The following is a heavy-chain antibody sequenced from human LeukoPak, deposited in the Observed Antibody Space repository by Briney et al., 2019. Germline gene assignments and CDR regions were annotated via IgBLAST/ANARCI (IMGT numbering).Heavy chain of an antibody. J-gene: IGHJ6*02. CDR1: GYTFTSYD. Sequence: ASVKVSCKASGYTFTSYDINWVRQATGQGLEWMGWMNPNSGNTGYAQKFQGRVTMTRNTSISTAYMELSSLRSEDTAVYYCARGGWFGDYYYYGKDVWGQGTTVTVSS. V-gene: IGHV1-8*01. D-gene: IGHD3-10*01. CDR3: ARGGWFGDYYYYGKDV. CDR2: MNPNSGNT.